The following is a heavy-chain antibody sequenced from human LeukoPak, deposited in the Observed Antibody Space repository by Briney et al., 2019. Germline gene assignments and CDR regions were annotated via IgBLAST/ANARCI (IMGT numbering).Heavy chain of an antibody. D-gene: IGHD3-22*01. Sequence: ASVMVSCKASGYTFTSNGISWVRQAPGQGLEWMGWINAYNVNTNYAQKLQGRVTMTTDTSTSTAYMELRSLRSGDTAVYYCVRRNYYDSSGYGTSFDYWGQGTLVTVSS. CDR2: INAYNVNT. J-gene: IGHJ4*02. V-gene: IGHV1-18*01. CDR3: VRRNYYDSSGYGTSFDY. CDR1: GYTFTSNG.